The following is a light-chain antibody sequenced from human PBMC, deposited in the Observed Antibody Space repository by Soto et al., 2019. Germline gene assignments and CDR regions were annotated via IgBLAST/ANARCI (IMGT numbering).Light chain of an antibody. CDR1: SSDVGGYNY. V-gene: IGLV2-11*01. J-gene: IGLJ2*01. CDR2: DGS. CDR3: GSYAGSYTFAL. Sequence: QSALTQPRSVSGSPGQSVTISCTGTSSDVGGYNYVSWYQQHPGKAPTLMIYDGSKRPSGVPDRFSGSKSGNTAFLPISGLQAEDEAYDYCGSYAGSYTFALFGGGTKLTVL.